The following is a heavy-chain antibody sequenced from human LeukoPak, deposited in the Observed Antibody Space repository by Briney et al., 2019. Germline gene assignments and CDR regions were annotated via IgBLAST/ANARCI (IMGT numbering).Heavy chain of an antibody. CDR1: GVTFSSYS. J-gene: IGHJ4*02. Sequence: GGTLRHSCAASGVTFSSYSMNWVRQAPGKGLEWVSSISSSSSYIYYADSVKSRFTISRDNAQNSLYLQMNSLRAEDTAVYYCARVESGTTVEFFDFGGQGTLVPVSS. CDR2: ISSSSSYI. CDR3: ARVESGTTVEFFDF. D-gene: IGHD1-1*01. V-gene: IGHV3-21*01.